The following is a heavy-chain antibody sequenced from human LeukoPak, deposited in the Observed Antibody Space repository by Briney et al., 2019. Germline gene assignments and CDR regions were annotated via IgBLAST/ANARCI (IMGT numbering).Heavy chain of an antibody. CDR2: ISDSGGST. D-gene: IGHD3-3*01. CDR3: AKEGYYDFWSGSRNFDY. J-gene: IGHJ4*02. V-gene: IGHV3-23*01. Sequence: GGSLRLSCAASGFTFTFYAMGWVRQAPGKGLEWVSGISDSGGSTYYADSVKGRFTVSRDNSMNTLYLQMNSLRAEDTAVYHCAKEGYYDFWSGSRNFDYWGQGTLVTVSS. CDR1: GFTFTFYA.